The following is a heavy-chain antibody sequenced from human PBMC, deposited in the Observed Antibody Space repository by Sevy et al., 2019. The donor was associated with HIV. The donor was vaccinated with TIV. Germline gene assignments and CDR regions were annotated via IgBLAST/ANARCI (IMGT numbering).Heavy chain of an antibody. CDR1: GFTFSSYG. Sequence: GGSLRLSCAASGFTFSSYGMHWVRQAPGKGLEWVAVMWYDGSNKYYADYVKGRLASSRDNFKNTLYLQMNGLGAEDTAVYHCARAGGDRYCSSADCYSSVYYFDYWGQGTLVTVSS. J-gene: IGHJ4*02. V-gene: IGHV3-33*01. D-gene: IGHD2-2*01. CDR2: MWYDGSNK. CDR3: ARAGGDRYCSSADCYSSVYYFDY.